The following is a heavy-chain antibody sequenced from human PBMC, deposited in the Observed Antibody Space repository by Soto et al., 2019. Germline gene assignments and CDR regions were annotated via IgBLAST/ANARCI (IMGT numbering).Heavy chain of an antibody. Sequence: QLQLQESGSGLVKPSQTLSLTCAVSGDSISSGGYSWNWIRQPPGKGLEWIGYIYHSGGTDYNSSLKSRVTITVDSSNNQFSLKLSSVTAADTAVYYCARDSRSGYYLDYWGQGTLVTVSS. CDR3: ARDSRSGYYLDY. V-gene: IGHV4-30-2*01. CDR2: IYHSGGT. D-gene: IGHD3-22*01. J-gene: IGHJ4*02. CDR1: GDSISSGGYS.